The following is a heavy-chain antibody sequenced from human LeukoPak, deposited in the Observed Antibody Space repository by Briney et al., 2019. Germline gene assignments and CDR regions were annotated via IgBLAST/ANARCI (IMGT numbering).Heavy chain of an antibody. Sequence: PGGSLRLSCAASGFTFSSYAMSWVRQAPGKGLEWVSAISGSGGSTYYADSVKGRFTISRDNSKNTLYLQMNSLRAGDTAVYYCAKHYYDSSGYYGDSYFDYWGQGTLVTVSS. D-gene: IGHD3-22*01. J-gene: IGHJ4*02. CDR1: GFTFSSYA. CDR3: AKHYYDSSGYYGDSYFDY. CDR2: ISGSGGST. V-gene: IGHV3-23*01.